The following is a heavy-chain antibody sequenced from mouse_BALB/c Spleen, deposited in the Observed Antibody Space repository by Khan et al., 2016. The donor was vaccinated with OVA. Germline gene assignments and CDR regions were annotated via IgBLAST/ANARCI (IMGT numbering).Heavy chain of an antibody. V-gene: IGHV3-2*02. Sequence: EVQLQVSGPGLVKPSQSLSLTYPVTGYSITSGYAWNWIRQFPGNKLEWMGYISYRGSTSYNPSPKSRISITREPSKNQFFLQLNSVTTEDTATYYCSRKNYYGYAMDYWGQGTSVTVSS. CDR2: ISYRGST. J-gene: IGHJ4*01. CDR3: SRKNYYGYAMDY. CDR1: GYSITSGYA. D-gene: IGHD1-1*01.